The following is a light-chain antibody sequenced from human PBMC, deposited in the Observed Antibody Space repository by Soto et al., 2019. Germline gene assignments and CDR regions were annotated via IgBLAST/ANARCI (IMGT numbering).Light chain of an antibody. CDR3: QVWDSTGVV. CDR2: YDS. J-gene: IGLJ1*01. CDR1: NIGSKS. V-gene: IGLV3-21*04. Sequence: SYELTQPPSVSVAPGKTARITCGGNNIGSKSVHWYQQKPGQAPVLVIYYDSDRPSGIPERFSGSNSGNTATLTISRVEAGDEAAYYCQVWDSTGVVFGTGTKLTVL.